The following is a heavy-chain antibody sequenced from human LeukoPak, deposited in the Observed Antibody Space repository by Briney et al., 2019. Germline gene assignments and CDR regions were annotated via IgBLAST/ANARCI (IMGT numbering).Heavy chain of an antibody. CDR2: INSDGSSI. V-gene: IGHV3-74*01. CDR1: GFTFSNAW. D-gene: IGHD5-24*01. Sequence: GGSLRLSCAASGFTFSNAWMSWVRQAPGKGLVWVSRINSDGSSIAYADSVKGRFIISRDNAKNTLYLQMDSLRAEDTAVYYCVRALMGDQDYWGQGTLVTVSS. CDR3: VRALMGDQDY. J-gene: IGHJ4*02.